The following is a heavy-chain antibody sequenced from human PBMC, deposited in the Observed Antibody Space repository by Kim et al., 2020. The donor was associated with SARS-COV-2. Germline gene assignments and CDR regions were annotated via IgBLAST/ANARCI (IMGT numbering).Heavy chain of an antibody. J-gene: IGHJ4*02. V-gene: IGHV3-33*01. Sequence: SNKYYADSVKGRFTISRDNSKNTLYLQMNSLRAEDTAVYYCAREWELLDYWGQGTLVTVSS. CDR2: SNK. D-gene: IGHD1-26*01. CDR3: AREWELLDY.